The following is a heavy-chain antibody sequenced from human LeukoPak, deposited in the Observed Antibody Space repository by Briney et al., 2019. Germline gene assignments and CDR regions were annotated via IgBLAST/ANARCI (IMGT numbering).Heavy chain of an antibody. Sequence: PGGSLRLSCAASGFTFSSYEMNWVRQAPGKGLEWVSYTSSSGSTIYYADSVKGRFTISRDNAKNSLYLQMNSLRAEDTAVYYCARLDYGGNPRANAFDIWGQGTVVTVSS. V-gene: IGHV3-48*03. D-gene: IGHD4-23*01. CDR3: ARLDYGGNPRANAFDI. CDR1: GFTFSSYE. J-gene: IGHJ3*02. CDR2: TSSSGSTI.